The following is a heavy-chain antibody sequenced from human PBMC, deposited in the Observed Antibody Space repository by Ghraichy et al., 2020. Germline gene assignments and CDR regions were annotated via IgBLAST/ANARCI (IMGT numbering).Heavy chain of an antibody. J-gene: IGHJ6*02. CDR2: ITSSSRTT. CDR1: GFTFSCFS. CDR3: ARGSTVVRFFYYDGMDV. V-gene: IGHV3-48*02. Sequence: GGSLRLSCAASGFTFSCFSMNWVRQAPGKGLEWVSYITSSSRTTSYANSVKGRFTISRDNAKNSLYLQMSSLRDEDTAVYYCARGSTVVRFFYYDGMDVWGQGTTVTVSS. D-gene: IGHD4-23*01.